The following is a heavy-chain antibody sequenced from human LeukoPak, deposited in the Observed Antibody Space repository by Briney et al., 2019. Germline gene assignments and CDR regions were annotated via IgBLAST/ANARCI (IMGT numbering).Heavy chain of an antibody. Sequence: ASVKVSCKASGYTFTSYDINWVRQATGQGREWMGWMNPNSGHTGYAQKFQGGVAMTRNTSITTAYMELSSLRSEDTAVYYCARMHYYDSSGDNWFDPWGQGTLVTVSS. CDR2: MNPNSGHT. V-gene: IGHV1-8*01. CDR3: ARMHYYDSSGDNWFDP. D-gene: IGHD3-22*01. J-gene: IGHJ5*02. CDR1: GYTFTSYD.